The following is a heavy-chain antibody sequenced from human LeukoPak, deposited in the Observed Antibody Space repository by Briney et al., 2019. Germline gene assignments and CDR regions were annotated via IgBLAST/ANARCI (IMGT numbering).Heavy chain of an antibody. D-gene: IGHD3-22*01. Sequence: SETLSLTCTVSGGSMSSYYWSWIRQPPGKGLEWIGYIYYSGSTNYNPSLKSRVTISVDTSKNQFSLKLSSVTAADTAVYYCARTDSSYYYDSSGYYYPYYFDYWGQGTLVTVSS. CDR1: GGSMSSYY. J-gene: IGHJ4*02. CDR2: IYYSGST. CDR3: ARTDSSYYYDSSGYYYPYYFDY. V-gene: IGHV4-59*01.